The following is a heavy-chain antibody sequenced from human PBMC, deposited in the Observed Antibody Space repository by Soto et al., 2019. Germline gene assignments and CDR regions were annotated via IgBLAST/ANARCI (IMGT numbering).Heavy chain of an antibody. CDR2: INAGNGNT. Sequence: GASVKVSCKASGYTFTSYAMHWVRQAPGQRLEWMGWINAGNGNTKYSQKFQGRVTITRDTSASTAYMELSSLRSEDTAVYYCARDRLGYCSGGSCPALDAFDIWGQGTMVT. V-gene: IGHV1-3*01. CDR3: ARDRLGYCSGGSCPALDAFDI. CDR1: GYTFTSYA. J-gene: IGHJ3*02. D-gene: IGHD2-15*01.